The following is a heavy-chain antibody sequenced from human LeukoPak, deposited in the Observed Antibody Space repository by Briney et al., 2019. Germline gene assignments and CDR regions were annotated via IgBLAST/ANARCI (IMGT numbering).Heavy chain of an antibody. J-gene: IGHJ4*02. CDR3: ARPSDSSGPLDY. CDR1: GGSISSGDYY. V-gene: IGHV4-30-4*08. D-gene: IGHD3-22*01. Sequence: PSETLSLTCTVSGGSISSGDYYWSWIRQPPGKGLEWIGYIYYSGSTYYNPSLKSRVTISVDTSKNQSSLKLSSVTAADTAVYYCARPSDSSGPLDYWGQGTLVTVSS. CDR2: IYYSGST.